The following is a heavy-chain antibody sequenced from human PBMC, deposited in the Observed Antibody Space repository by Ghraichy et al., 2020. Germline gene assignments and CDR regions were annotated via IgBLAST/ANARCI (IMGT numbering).Heavy chain of an antibody. J-gene: IGHJ4*02. CDR1: GFTFSNAW. D-gene: IGHD5-24*01. CDR2: IKSNTDGGTT. Sequence: GGSLRLSCAASGFTFSNAWMNWVRQAPGKGLEWVGCIKSNTDGGTTDYAAPVKGRFTISRDDSKNTLYLQMNSLKTEDTAVYYCTTDLGRDGYNCWGQGTLVTVSS. V-gene: IGHV3-15*07. CDR3: TTDLGRDGYNC.